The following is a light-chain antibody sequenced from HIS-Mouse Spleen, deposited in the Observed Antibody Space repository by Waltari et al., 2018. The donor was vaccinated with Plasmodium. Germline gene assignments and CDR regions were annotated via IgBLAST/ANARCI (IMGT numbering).Light chain of an antibody. CDR3: QQYNNWSFT. J-gene: IGKJ3*01. V-gene: IGKV3-15*01. CDR1: QSVSSH. Sequence: EIVMTQSPATLSVSPGERATLPCRARQSVSSHLAWYQQKPGQAPRLLIYGASTRATGIPARFSGSGSGTEFTLTISSLQSEDFAVYYCQQYNNWSFTFGPGTKVDIK. CDR2: GAS.